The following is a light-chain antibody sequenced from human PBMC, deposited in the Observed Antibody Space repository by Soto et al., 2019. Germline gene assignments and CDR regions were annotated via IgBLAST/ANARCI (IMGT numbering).Light chain of an antibody. V-gene: IGLV1-40*01. CDR3: QSYDTGLRGWL. CDR1: SSNIGAGHA. Sequence: QLVLTQPPSVSGAPWQRVTISCTGSSSNIGAGHAVHWYRQFPGTPPKLLIYGDTHRPSGVPDRFSGSKSGTSASLAITGLQAEDEADYYCQSYDTGLRGWLFGGGTKLTVL. CDR2: GDT. J-gene: IGLJ3*02.